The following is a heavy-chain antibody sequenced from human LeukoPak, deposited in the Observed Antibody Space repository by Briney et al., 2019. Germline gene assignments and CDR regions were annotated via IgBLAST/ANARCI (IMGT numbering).Heavy chain of an antibody. J-gene: IGHJ4*02. V-gene: IGHV3-30*04. Sequence: GRSLRLSCAASGFIFSSYAMHWVRQAPGKGLEWVAVISYDGSNKYYADSVKGRFTISRDNSKNTLYLQMNSLRAEDTAVYYCARDKDYGSGSFDYWGQGTLVTVSS. D-gene: IGHD3-10*01. CDR3: ARDKDYGSGSFDY. CDR2: ISYDGSNK. CDR1: GFIFSSYA.